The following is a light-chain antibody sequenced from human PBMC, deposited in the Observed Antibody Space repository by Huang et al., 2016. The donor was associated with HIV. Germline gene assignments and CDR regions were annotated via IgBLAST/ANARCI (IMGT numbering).Light chain of an antibody. V-gene: IGKV3-20*01. CDR1: QSVTRNY. CDR3: QQFGSSPPYS. Sequence: EIVLTQSPDTLSLSPGEGATVSCRAGQSVTRNYLAWYQQRPGQAPKLLIYGASTRATGIPDPFSGSGSGTDFTLTISRLAPEDFAVYYCQQFGSSPPYSFGQGTKLEIK. J-gene: IGKJ2*03. CDR2: GAS.